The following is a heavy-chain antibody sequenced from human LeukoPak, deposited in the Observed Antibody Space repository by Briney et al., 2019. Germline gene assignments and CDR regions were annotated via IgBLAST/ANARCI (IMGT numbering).Heavy chain of an antibody. Sequence: GGSLRLSCAGSGFIFRNYAMSWVRQAPGKGLEWVAVIWYDGSNKYYADSVKGRFTISRDNSKNTLYLQMNSLRAEDTAVYYCARDRKDWCSSTSCLGAFDYWGQGTLVTVSS. V-gene: IGHV3-33*08. CDR1: GFIFRNYA. CDR2: IWYDGSNK. CDR3: ARDRKDWCSSTSCLGAFDY. J-gene: IGHJ4*02. D-gene: IGHD2-2*01.